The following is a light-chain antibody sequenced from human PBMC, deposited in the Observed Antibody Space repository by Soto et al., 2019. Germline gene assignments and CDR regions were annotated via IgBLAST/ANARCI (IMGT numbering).Light chain of an antibody. CDR3: QQYGSSP. CDR2: GAS. CDR1: QSVSSNY. V-gene: IGKV3-20*01. Sequence: DIVLTQSPGTLSLSPGERATLSCRASQSVSSNYLAWYQQKPGQTPRLLIYGASTRATGIPARFSGSGSGTEFTLTISSLQSEDFAVYYCQQYGSSPFGGGTKVDIK. J-gene: IGKJ4*01.